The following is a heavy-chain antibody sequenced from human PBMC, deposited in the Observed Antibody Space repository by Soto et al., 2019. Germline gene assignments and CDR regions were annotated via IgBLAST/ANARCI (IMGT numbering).Heavy chain of an antibody. J-gene: IGHJ4*02. Sequence: SETLSLTCTVSGDSIRSGSYHWAWIRQPPGKGLEYIASIYYSGTTYYNPSLKSRVTISVDTSRNQFSVKVGSVTAADTAAYFCVRHVGDRLWYFDYWGQGTLVTVSS. CDR2: IYYSGTT. D-gene: IGHD2-21*01. V-gene: IGHV4-39*01. CDR1: GDSIRSGSYH. CDR3: VRHVGDRLWYFDY.